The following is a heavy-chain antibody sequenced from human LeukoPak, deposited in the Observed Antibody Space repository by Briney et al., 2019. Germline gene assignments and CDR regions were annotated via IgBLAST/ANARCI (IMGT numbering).Heavy chain of an antibody. V-gene: IGHV4-34*01. CDR3: ARQVADSYYMDV. D-gene: IGHD6-19*01. J-gene: IGHJ6*03. CDR2: INHSGST. CDR1: GGSFSGYY. Sequence: SETLSLTCAVYGGSFSGYYWSWIRQPPGKGLEWIGEINHSGSTNYNPSLKSRVTISVDTSKNQFSLKLSSVTAADTAVYYCARQVADSYYMDVWGKGTTVTVSS.